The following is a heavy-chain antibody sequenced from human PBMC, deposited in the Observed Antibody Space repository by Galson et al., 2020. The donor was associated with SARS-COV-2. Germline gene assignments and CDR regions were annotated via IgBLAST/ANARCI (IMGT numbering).Heavy chain of an antibody. D-gene: IGHD5-18*01. Sequence: KMSGPTLVKPTQTLTLTCTFSGFSLSTTAVGVGWIRQPPGKALEWLALIYWDDDKRYSPSLKSRLTITKDTSKNQVVLIMTNMEPVDTATYYCAHRRGYSYGENWFDPWGQGTLVTVSS. CDR3: AHRRGYSYGENWFDP. J-gene: IGHJ5*02. CDR1: GFSLSTTAVG. CDR2: IYWDDDK. V-gene: IGHV2-5*02.